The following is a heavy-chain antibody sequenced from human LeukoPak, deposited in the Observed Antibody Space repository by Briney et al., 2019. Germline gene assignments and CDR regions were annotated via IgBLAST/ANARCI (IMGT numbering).Heavy chain of an antibody. J-gene: IGHJ5*02. V-gene: IGHV3-21*01. CDR1: GFSLFSYS. Sequence: GGSLRLSCVASGFSLFSYSINWVRQAPGKGLGWVSSISGNTSYIYYADSVKGRFTISRDNAENSLYLQMNSLRAEDTAVYYCAREEMGGTTRSGALTWGQGTLVTVSS. CDR2: ISGNTSYI. CDR3: AREEMGGTTRSGALT. D-gene: IGHD1-14*01.